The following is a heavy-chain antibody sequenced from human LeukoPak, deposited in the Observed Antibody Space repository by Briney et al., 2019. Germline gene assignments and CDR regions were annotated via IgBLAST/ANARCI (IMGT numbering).Heavy chain of an antibody. J-gene: IGHJ3*02. CDR3: ATDLADATYGFDI. CDR2: IIPILGTS. Sequence: SVKVSCKTSGGTFSNYAISWVRQAPGQGLEWVGGIIPILGTSNAAEKFQGRLTVTTDEFTGTAYMELSTLRSEDTAVYYCATDLADATYGFDIWGQGMMVTVSS. D-gene: IGHD6-13*01. CDR1: GGTFSNYA. V-gene: IGHV1-69*05.